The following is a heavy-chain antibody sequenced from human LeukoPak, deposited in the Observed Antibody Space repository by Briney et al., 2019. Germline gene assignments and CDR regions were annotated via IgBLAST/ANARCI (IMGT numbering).Heavy chain of an antibody. CDR3: AKTVDTAMYFDY. J-gene: IGHJ4*02. CDR2: ISGDGGST. D-gene: IGHD5-18*01. CDR1: GFTFDDYA. V-gene: IGHV3-43*02. Sequence: GGSLRLSCAASGFTFDDYAMHWVRQAPGKGLEWVSLISGDGGSTYYADSVKGRFTISRDNSKNSLYLQMNSLRTEDAALYYCAKTVDTAMYFDYWGQGTLVTVSS.